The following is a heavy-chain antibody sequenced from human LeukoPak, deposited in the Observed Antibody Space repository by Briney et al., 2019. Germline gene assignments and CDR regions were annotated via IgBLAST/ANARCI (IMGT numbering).Heavy chain of an antibody. CDR2: MNPSSGNT. CDR1: GYTFSSYD. D-gene: IGHD5-18*01. J-gene: IGHJ2*01. CDR3: TRMRGYTYGYWYLDL. Sequence: GASVKVSCKAAGYTFSSYDINWVRQAPGQGLEYMGWMNPSSGNTGYTQKFQGRITMTRDISIGTAYMELSSLKSEDTALYYCTRMRGYTYGYWYLDLWGRGTLVTVSS. V-gene: IGHV1-8*01.